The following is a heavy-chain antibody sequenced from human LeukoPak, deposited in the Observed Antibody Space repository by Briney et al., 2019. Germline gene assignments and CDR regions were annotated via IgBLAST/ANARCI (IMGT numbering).Heavy chain of an antibody. CDR2: ISGSGGST. CDR1: GFTFGDYA. Sequence: GGSLRLSCTASGFTFGDYAMSWVRQAPGKGLEWVSAISGSGGSTYYADSVKGRFTISRDNSKNTLYLQMNSLRAEDTAVYYCSYSSRVFDYWGQGTLVTVSS. D-gene: IGHD6-13*01. CDR3: SYSSRVFDY. J-gene: IGHJ4*02. V-gene: IGHV3-23*01.